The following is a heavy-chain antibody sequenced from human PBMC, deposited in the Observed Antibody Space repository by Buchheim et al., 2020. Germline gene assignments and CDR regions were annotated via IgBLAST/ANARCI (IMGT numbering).Heavy chain of an antibody. V-gene: IGHV3-30*18. J-gene: IGHJ4*02. CDR1: GFTFSSYG. CDR3: AKDRSGSYLDY. Sequence: QVQLVESGGGVVQPGRSLRLSCAASGFTFSSYGMHWVRQAPGKGLEWVAVISYDGSNKYYADSVKGRFTISRDNSKKTLYLQMNSLRAEDTAVYYCAKDRSGSYLDYWGQGTL. D-gene: IGHD1-26*01. CDR2: ISYDGSNK.